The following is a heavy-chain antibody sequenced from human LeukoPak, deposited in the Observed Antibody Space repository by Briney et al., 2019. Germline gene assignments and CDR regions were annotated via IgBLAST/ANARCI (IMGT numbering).Heavy chain of an antibody. CDR2: IYSRGSA. Sequence: PSETLSLTCTVSGGSINSYHWSWIRQPPGKGLEWIGYIYSRGSAKYNPSLKSRVTISVDTSKNQFSLKLTSVNAADTAVYYCARPQDYGDAFDIWGQGTVVTVSS. CDR1: GGSINSYH. V-gene: IGHV4-59*01. D-gene: IGHD4/OR15-4a*01. J-gene: IGHJ3*02. CDR3: ARPQDYGDAFDI.